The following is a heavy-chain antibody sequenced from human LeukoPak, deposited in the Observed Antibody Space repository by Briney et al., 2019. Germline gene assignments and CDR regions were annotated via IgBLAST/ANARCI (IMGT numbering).Heavy chain of an antibody. CDR3: ARDPVGRQYRPFEY. CDR2: IEQDGSEK. Sequence: GGSLRLSCAASGFSFSSYWMSWVRQAPGKGLEWVASIEQDGSEKNYVDSVKGRFTISRDNAKNSLYLQMNSLGADDTAVYYCARDPVGRQYRPFEYWDQGTLVTVSS. J-gene: IGHJ4*02. CDR1: GFSFSSYW. D-gene: IGHD5-24*01. V-gene: IGHV3-7*01.